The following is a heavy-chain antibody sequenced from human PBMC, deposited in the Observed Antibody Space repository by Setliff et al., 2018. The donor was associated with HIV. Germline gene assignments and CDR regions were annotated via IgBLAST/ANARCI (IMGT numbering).Heavy chain of an antibody. CDR1: GFTFSSYA. CDR2: ISGSGGST. V-gene: IGHV3-23*01. Sequence: GGSLRLSCAASGFTFSSYAISWVRQAPGKGREWVLAISGSGGSTYYADSVKGRFTVSRDNSKNTLYLQMNSLRGEDTGVYYCSRHLGYCSTTNSCWGQGTPVTVSS. D-gene: IGHD2-2*03. CDR3: SRHLGYCSTTNSC. J-gene: IGHJ4*02.